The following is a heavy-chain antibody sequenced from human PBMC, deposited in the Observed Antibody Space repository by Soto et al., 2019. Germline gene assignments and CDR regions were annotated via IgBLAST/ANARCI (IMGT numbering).Heavy chain of an antibody. J-gene: IGHJ3*02. V-gene: IGHV3-11*01. CDR2: MSRRGNTM. CDR1: GFTSWDYD. D-gene: IGHD2-2*02. CDR3: VREGRSSTSCNTGCAFDI. Sequence: GGSLRISCAASGFTSWDYDMSWIRQAPGKGLEWVSYMSRRGNTMYYGDYVKGRFTISRDNAENSVFLQMISRRAEDTAVYYCVREGRSSTSCNTGCAFDIWGQGTRVTVSS.